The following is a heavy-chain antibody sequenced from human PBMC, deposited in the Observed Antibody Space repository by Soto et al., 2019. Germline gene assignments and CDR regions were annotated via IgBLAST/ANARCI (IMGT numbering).Heavy chain of an antibody. Sequence: QVQLVESGGGVVQPGRSLRLSCAASGFTFSSYAMHWVRQAPGKGREGVAVISYDGSNKYYADYVKGRFTISRDNSNNTLYLHMHCLRAEDAPVYYCASGGYTSMGFVKLYYGMDVLGPGTPVTVSS. J-gene: IGHJ6*02. V-gene: IGHV3-30-3*01. CDR2: ISYDGSNK. D-gene: IGHD5-18*01. CDR3: ASGGYTSMGFVKLYYGMDV. CDR1: GFTFSSYA.